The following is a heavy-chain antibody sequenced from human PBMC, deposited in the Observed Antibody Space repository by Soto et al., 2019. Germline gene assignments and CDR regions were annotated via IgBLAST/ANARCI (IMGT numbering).Heavy chain of an antibody. CDR2: IWYDGSNK. Sequence: PGGSLRRSCAASGCTFSNYGIHWVRQAPGKGLERVAVIWYDGSNKYYADSVKGRFTISRDNSKNTLYLQMNSLRAEDTAVYYCATDTHTAIMYYFDYWGQGTLVTVSS. CDR3: ATDTHTAIMYYFDY. D-gene: IGHD5-18*01. V-gene: IGHV3-33*01. J-gene: IGHJ4*02. CDR1: GCTFSNYG.